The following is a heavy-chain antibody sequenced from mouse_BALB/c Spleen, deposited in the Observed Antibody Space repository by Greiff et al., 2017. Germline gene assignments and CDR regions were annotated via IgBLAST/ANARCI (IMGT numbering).Heavy chain of an antibody. CDR2: INPNNGGT. V-gene: IGHV1-18*01. Sequence: VQLQQSGPELVKPGASVKIPCKASGYTFTDYNMDWVKQSHGKSLEWIGDINPNNGGTIYNQKFKGKATLTVDKSSSTAYMELRSLTSEDTAVYYCARGRNSLLRLWAMDYWGQGTSVTVSS. CDR1: GYTFTDYN. CDR3: ARGRNSLLRLWAMDY. J-gene: IGHJ4*01. D-gene: IGHD1-2*01.